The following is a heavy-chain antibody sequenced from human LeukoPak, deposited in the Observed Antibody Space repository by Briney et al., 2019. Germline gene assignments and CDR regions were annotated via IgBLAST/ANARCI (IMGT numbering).Heavy chain of an antibody. D-gene: IGHD4-23*01. CDR2: ISFDGSDK. V-gene: IGHV3-30*04. CDR1: GFTFSSYA. Sequence: GGSLRLSCAASGFTFSSYAMHWVRQAPGKGLEWVTVISFDGSDKYYADSVKGRSTISRDNSKDTLYLQMNSLRLEDTAIYYCATDYGGNSGTDYWGQGTLVAVSS. CDR3: ATDYGGNSGTDY. J-gene: IGHJ4*02.